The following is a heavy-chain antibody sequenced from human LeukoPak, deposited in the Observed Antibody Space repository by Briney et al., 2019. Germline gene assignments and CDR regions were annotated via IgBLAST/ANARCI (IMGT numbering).Heavy chain of an antibody. V-gene: IGHV1-24*01. CDR1: GYTLTDLS. CDR3: ASGTTDIVVVPATLRNYYFDY. Sequence: ASVKVSCKVSGYTLTDLSMNWVRQAPGKGLEWMGGVDPDDGETIYAQKFQGRVTMTEDTSTGTAYMELITLRSEDTAVYYCASGTTDIVVVPATLRNYYFDYWGQGTLVTVSS. CDR2: VDPDDGET. D-gene: IGHD2-2*01. J-gene: IGHJ4*02.